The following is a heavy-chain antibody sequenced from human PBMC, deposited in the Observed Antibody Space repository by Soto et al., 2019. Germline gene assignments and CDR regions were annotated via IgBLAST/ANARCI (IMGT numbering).Heavy chain of an antibody. Sequence: SETLSLSCTVSGDSVSSASFYWIWIRQAPGKGLEWMGFIYFSGSTNYNPTLKSRVTMSLDTSKNQLPLTLRSVTPADTAVYFCERVNDDRNWFDSPGQGTPVPVSS. D-gene: IGHD1-1*01. CDR2: IYFSGST. J-gene: IGHJ5*01. CDR1: GDSVSSASFY. V-gene: IGHV4-61*01. CDR3: ERVNDDRNWFDS.